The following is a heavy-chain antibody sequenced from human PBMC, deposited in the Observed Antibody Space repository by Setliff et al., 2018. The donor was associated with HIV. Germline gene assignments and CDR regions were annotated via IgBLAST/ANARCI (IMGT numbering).Heavy chain of an antibody. CDR1: GYSFHSYS. CDR3: ARVRERIGVTGTDDAFAI. D-gene: IGHD3-3*01. CDR2: ISPYNGNT. J-gene: IGHJ3*02. V-gene: IGHV1-18*01. Sequence: GASVKVSCKAAGYSFHSYSLSWVRLAPGQGLEWMGWISPYNGNTNYAQRFQGRLTMTTDTSTITAYMELRSPRSDDTAVYYCARVRERIGVTGTDDAFAIWGQGTMVTVS.